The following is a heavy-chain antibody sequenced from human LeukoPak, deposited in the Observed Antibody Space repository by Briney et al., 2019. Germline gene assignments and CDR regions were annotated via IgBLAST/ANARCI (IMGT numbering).Heavy chain of an antibody. D-gene: IGHD2-15*01. J-gene: IGHJ4*02. CDR2: INQDGSDK. V-gene: IGHV3-7*04. Sequence: GGSLTLSCAASGFTFSSYWMSWVRQAPGKGLEWVANINQDGSDKYYVDSVKGRFTISRDNAKNSLYLQMNSLRAEDTAVYYCARVSCSGGRCYSAFDSWGQGTLVTVSS. CDR3: ARVSCSGGRCYSAFDS. CDR1: GFTFSSYW.